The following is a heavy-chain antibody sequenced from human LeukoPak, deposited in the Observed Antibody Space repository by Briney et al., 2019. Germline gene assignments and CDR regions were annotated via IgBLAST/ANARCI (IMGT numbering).Heavy chain of an antibody. Sequence: SVKVSCKASAYTFTGYYMHWVRQAPGQGLEWMGWINPNSGDTNYAQKFQGRVTMTRDTSISTAYMELSRLTSDDTAVYYCASPGSSYDILTGPGYCDYWGQGTLVTVSS. V-gene: IGHV1-2*02. D-gene: IGHD3-9*01. CDR2: INPNSGDT. J-gene: IGHJ4*02. CDR1: AYTFTGYY. CDR3: ASPGSSYDILTGPGYCDY.